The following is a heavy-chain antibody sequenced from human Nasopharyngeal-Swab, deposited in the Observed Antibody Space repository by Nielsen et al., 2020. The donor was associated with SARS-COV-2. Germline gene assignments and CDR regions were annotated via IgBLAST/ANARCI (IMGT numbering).Heavy chain of an antibody. CDR1: GYTFTSYG. Sequence: ASVKVSCKASGYTFTSYGISWVRQAPGQGLEWMGWISAYNGNTNYAQKLQGRVTMTTGTSTSTAYMELRSLRSDDTAVYYCARDREVGATTISRDYWGQGTLVTVSS. V-gene: IGHV1-18*04. CDR3: ARDREVGATTISRDY. J-gene: IGHJ4*02. CDR2: ISAYNGNT. D-gene: IGHD1-26*01.